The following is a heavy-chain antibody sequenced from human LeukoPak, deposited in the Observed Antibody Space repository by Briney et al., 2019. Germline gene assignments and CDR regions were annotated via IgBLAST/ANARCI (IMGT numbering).Heavy chain of an antibody. Sequence: GGSLRLSCAASGFTISSYDMSWVRQAPGKGLEWVSSITDNGVSTYYADSVKGRFTISRDNSKNMLYLQMNSLRAEDTALYYCAKDLRVHWGQGTLVAVSS. CDR3: AKDLRVH. D-gene: IGHD3-10*01. CDR1: GFTISSYD. CDR2: ITDNGVST. J-gene: IGHJ4*02. V-gene: IGHV3-23*01.